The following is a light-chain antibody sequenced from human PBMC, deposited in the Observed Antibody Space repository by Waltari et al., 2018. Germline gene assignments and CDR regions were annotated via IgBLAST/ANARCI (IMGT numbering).Light chain of an antibody. CDR1: QSITSN. V-gene: IGKV3-15*01. CDR2: DTS. CDR3: QQYNNWPLT. Sequence: ETVMRQSPATLSVSPGERATLSCRASQSITSNLAWYQRKPGQANRLLIYDTSTRATGVPVRFSGSGSGTEFTLTITSLQPEDFAVYFCQQYNNWPLTFGGGTKVEIK. J-gene: IGKJ4*01.